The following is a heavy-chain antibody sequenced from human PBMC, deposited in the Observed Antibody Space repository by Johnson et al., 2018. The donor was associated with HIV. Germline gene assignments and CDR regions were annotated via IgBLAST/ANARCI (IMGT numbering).Heavy chain of an antibody. V-gene: IGHV3-30-3*01. CDR1: GFTFSSYA. J-gene: IGHJ3*02. CDR2: ISYDGSNK. D-gene: IGHD5-18*01. CDR3: TTDTGYTAMVGDDAFDI. Sequence: QVQLVESGGGVVQPGRSLRLSCAASGFTFSSYAMHWVRQAPGKGLEWVAVISYDGSNKYHAESVRGRFTISRDNSKNTLYLQMNSLKTEDTAVYYCTTDTGYTAMVGDDAFDIWGQGTMVTVSS.